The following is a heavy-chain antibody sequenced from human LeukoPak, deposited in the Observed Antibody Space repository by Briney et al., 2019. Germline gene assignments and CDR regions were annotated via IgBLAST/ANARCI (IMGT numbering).Heavy chain of an antibody. V-gene: IGHV3-30*01. CDR1: GLTFSTYP. Sequence: GGSLRLSCAASGLTFSTYPIHWVRQAPHEGLEWVAVITHDEGSQYYADSVKGRFTISRDNSKNTVFLHMNSLRPEDTAVYYCFTGRHYYYDSRGQGTLVTVSS. CDR2: ITHDEGSQ. D-gene: IGHD3-22*01. J-gene: IGHJ5*01. CDR3: FTGRHYYYDS.